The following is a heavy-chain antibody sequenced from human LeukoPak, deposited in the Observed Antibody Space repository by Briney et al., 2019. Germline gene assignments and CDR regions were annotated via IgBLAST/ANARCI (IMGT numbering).Heavy chain of an antibody. CDR3: TRHYFSD. CDR1: EFTISDHY. J-gene: IGHJ4*02. CDR2: TSNKADSYTT. Sequence: SGGSLRLSCAASEFTISDHYMDWVRQAPGKGLEWVGRTSNKADSYTTYYAASVKGRFTISRDDSKNLLYLQMKSLKAEDTAVYYCTRHYFSDWGQGTLVTVSS. D-gene: IGHD2-15*01. V-gene: IGHV3-72*01.